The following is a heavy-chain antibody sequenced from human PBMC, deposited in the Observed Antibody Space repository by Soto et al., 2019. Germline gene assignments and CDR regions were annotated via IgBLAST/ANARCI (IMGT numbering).Heavy chain of an antibody. D-gene: IGHD5-18*01. CDR2: IYSGGTT. Sequence: GGSLRLSCAASGFTFSSYSMSWVRQAPGKGLEWVPLIYSGGTTYYADSVKGRFTISRDNSKNTLYLQMNSLRAEDTAVYYCARGASGYSYGWGQGTLVTVSS. CDR1: GFTFSSYS. V-gene: IGHV3-66*01. CDR3: ARGASGYSYG. J-gene: IGHJ4*02.